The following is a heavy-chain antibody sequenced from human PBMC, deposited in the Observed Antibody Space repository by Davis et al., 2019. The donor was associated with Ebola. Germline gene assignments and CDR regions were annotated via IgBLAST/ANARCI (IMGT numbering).Heavy chain of an antibody. CDR2: IGTAGDT. D-gene: IGHD3-3*01. CDR3: ARAILGGVSMDF. V-gene: IGHV3-13*01. CDR1: GFIFRIYD. J-gene: IGHJ6*04. Sequence: PGGSLRLSCAASGFIFRIYDMHWVRQVPGKGLEWVSSIGTAGDTYYPGSVKGRFTISRENVKNSLYLQMNSLRAGDTAVYYCARAILGGVSMDFWGKGTTVTVSS.